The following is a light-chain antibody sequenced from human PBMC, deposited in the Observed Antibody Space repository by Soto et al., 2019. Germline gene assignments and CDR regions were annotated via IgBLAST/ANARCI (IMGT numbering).Light chain of an antibody. CDR1: QSVSSSY. V-gene: IGKV3-20*01. CDR3: QQYGSSGIT. CDR2: GAS. J-gene: IGKJ5*01. Sequence: EIFLTQSPVTLSLSPGERAPPPCRASQSVSSSYLAWYQQKPGQAPRLLIYGASSRATGIPDRFSGSGSGTDFTLTISGLEPEDFAVYYCQQYGSSGITFGQGTRLEIK.